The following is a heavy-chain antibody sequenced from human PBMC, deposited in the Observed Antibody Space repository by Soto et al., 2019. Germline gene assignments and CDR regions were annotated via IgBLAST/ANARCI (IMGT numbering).Heavy chain of an antibody. D-gene: IGHD2-21*01. V-gene: IGHV1-69*01. CDR1: GGTFSSYA. J-gene: IGHJ4*02. Sequence: QVQLVQSGAEVKKPGSAMQVSCKASGGTFSSYAISWVRQAPGQGLEWMGGIIPIFGTANYAQKFQGRVTITADETTRTAYIVLGSLRSEDTALYYCAREGASGSHIGEWGQGTLVTVS. CDR2: IIPIFGTA. CDR3: AREGASGSHIGE.